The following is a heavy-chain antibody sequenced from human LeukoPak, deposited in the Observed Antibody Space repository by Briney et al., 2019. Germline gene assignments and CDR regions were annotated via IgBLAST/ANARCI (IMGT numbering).Heavy chain of an antibody. CDR1: GFSFSNCS. CDR2: ISSSSTYI. J-gene: IGHJ3*02. Sequence: PGGSLRLSCAASGFSFSNCSMNWVRQAPGKGLEWVSSISSSSTYIYYADSLEGRFTISRDNVRNSLYLQMNSLRAEDTAVYYCAGDYEGNLAFDIWGQGAMVTVSS. V-gene: IGHV3-21*01. D-gene: IGHD4-23*01. CDR3: AGDYEGNLAFDI.